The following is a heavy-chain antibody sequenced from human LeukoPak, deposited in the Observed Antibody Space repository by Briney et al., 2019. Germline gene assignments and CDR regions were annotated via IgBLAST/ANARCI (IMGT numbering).Heavy chain of an antibody. D-gene: IGHD3-22*01. CDR1: GGSFSQRH. J-gene: IGHJ2*01. V-gene: IGHV4-59*08. CDR2: FYYGERA. Sequence: SETLSLTCSFSGGSFSQRHWSWIRQAPGKGLECIGNFYYGERANYNPSLKSRVTISVGSSTNKFSMKLTSVTAADTAVYYCARLAYYYDRSGPADWYFDLWGRGTLVTVSS. CDR3: ARLAYYYDRSGPADWYFDL.